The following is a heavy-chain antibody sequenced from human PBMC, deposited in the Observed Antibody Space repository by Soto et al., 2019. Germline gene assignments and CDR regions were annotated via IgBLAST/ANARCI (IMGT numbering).Heavy chain of an antibody. D-gene: IGHD3-22*01. CDR1: GFTVSSNY. CDR2: IYSGGST. CDR3: ARGIGWRGPTGYYYYYMDV. J-gene: IGHJ6*03. V-gene: IGHV3-66*01. Sequence: GGSLRLSCAASGFTVSSNYMSWVRQAPGKGLEWVSVIYSGGSTYYADSVKGRFTISRDNSKNTLYLQMNSLRAEDTAVYYCARGIGWRGPTGYYYYYMDVWGKGTTVTVSS.